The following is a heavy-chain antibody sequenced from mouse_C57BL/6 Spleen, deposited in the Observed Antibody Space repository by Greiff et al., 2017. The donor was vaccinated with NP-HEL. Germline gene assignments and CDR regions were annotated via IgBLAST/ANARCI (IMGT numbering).Heavy chain of an antibody. D-gene: IGHD1-1*01. Sequence: VQLQQPGAELVRPGSSVKLSCKASGYTFTSYWMDWVKQRPGQGLEWIGNIYPSDSETHYNQKFKDKATLTVDKSSSTAYMQLSSLTSEDSAVYYCARHHGSSSFDYWGQGTTLTVSS. V-gene: IGHV1-61*01. CDR3: ARHHGSSSFDY. CDR2: IYPSDSET. CDR1: GYTFTSYW. J-gene: IGHJ2*01.